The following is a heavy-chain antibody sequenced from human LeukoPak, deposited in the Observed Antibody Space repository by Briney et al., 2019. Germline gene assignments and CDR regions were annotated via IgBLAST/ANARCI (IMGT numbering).Heavy chain of an antibody. D-gene: IGHD2-15*01. J-gene: IGHJ6*02. V-gene: IGHV3-48*03. CDR1: GFTFSSYE. Sequence: PGRSLRLSCAASGFTFSSYEMNWVRQAPGKGLEWVSYISGSGNTIYYANSVKGRFTISRDNAKNSLYLQMNSLRAEDTAVYYCARFSIGGYNYGMDVWGQGTTVTVSS. CDR3: ARFSIGGYNYGMDV. CDR2: ISGSGNTI.